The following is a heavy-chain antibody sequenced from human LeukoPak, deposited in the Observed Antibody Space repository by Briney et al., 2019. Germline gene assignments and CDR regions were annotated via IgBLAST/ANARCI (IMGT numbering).Heavy chain of an antibody. Sequence: GGSLRLSCAASGFTFSSYSMNWVRQAPGKGLEWVSYISSSSSTICYADSVKGRFTISRDNAKNSLYLQMNSLRAEDTAVYYCARPYYYGSGSYSVPADWGQGTLVTVSS. CDR2: ISSSSSTI. CDR3: ARPYYYGSGSYSVPAD. V-gene: IGHV3-48*01. D-gene: IGHD3-10*01. J-gene: IGHJ4*02. CDR1: GFTFSSYS.